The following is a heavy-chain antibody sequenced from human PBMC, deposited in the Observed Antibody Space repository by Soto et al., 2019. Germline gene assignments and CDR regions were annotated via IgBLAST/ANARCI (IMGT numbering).Heavy chain of an antibody. V-gene: IGHV1-69*02. J-gene: IGHJ5*02. Sequence: ASVKVSCKASGGTFSSYTISWVRQAPGQGLEWMGRIIPILGIANYAQKFQGRVTITADKSTSTAYMELSSLRSEDTAVYYCARGYYYDSSGYYSHWFDPWGQGTLVTAPQ. CDR2: IIPILGIA. D-gene: IGHD3-22*01. CDR1: GGTFSSYT. CDR3: ARGYYYDSSGYYSHWFDP.